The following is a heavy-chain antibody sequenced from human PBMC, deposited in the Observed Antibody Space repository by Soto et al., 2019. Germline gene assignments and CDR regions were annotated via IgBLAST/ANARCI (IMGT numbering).Heavy chain of an antibody. V-gene: IGHV7-4-1*01. CDR3: ARNVPIIAAAGTRGWFDP. CDR1: GYTFTSYA. CDR2: INTNTGNP. J-gene: IGHJ5*02. Sequence: QVQLVQSGSELKKPGASVKVSCKASGYTFTSYAMNWVRQAPGQGLEWMGWINTNTGNPTYAQGFTGRFVFSLDTSGSTAYLQICSLKAEETAVYYWARNVPIIAAAGTRGWFDPWGQGTLVTVSS. D-gene: IGHD6-13*01.